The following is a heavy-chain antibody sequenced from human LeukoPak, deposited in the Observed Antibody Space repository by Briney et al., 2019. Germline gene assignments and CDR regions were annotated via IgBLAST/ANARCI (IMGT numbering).Heavy chain of an antibody. Sequence: SETLSLTCTVSGGSISSSSYYWGWIRQPPGKGLEWIGSTYYSGSTYYNPSLKSRVTISVDMSKNQFSLKLSSVTAADTAVYYCASLDDYGNWFDPWGQGTLVTVSS. J-gene: IGHJ5*02. CDR3: ASLDDYGNWFDP. V-gene: IGHV4-39*01. D-gene: IGHD4-17*01. CDR2: TYYSGST. CDR1: GGSISSSSYY.